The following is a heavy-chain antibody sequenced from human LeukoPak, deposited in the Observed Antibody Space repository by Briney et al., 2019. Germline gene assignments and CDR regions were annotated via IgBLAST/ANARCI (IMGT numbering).Heavy chain of an antibody. J-gene: IGHJ4*02. V-gene: IGHV3-48*01. CDR1: GFTFSHYS. CDR3: ARGSRVAGTFDY. Sequence: GGSLRLSCTASGFTFSHYSMNWVRQAPGKGLEWTSYISSSSSTIYYADSVKGRFTISRDNAKNSLYLQMNSLRAEDTAVYYCARGSRVAGTFDYWGQGTLVTVSS. CDR2: ISSSSSTI. D-gene: IGHD6-19*01.